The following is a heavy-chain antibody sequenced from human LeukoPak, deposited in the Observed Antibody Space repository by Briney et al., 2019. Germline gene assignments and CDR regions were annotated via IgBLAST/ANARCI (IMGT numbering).Heavy chain of an antibody. V-gene: IGHV4-61*02. Sequence: SETLSLTCNVSGGSISSGSYYWSWIRQPAGKGLEWIGRIYTSGTTNYNPSLKSRVTISVDTSKNQFSLKLKSVTAADTAVYYCARDLLGVGAIDYWGQGTLVTVSS. J-gene: IGHJ4*02. CDR2: IYTSGTT. CDR1: GGSISSGSYY. CDR3: ARDLLGVGAIDY. D-gene: IGHD1-26*01.